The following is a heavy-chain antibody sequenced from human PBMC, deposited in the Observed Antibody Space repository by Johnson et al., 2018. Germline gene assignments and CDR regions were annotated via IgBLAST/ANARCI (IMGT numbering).Heavy chain of an antibody. V-gene: IGHV4-34*01. D-gene: IGHD2-2*01. CDR3: ARGGYCSSTSCYHPARDYYYYGMDV. CDR2: INHSGST. Sequence: QVQLQQLGAGLLKPSETLSLTCAVYGGSFSGYYWSWIRQPPGKGLAWIGEINHSGSTNYNPSLKSRVPIPVDTSKNQFSLKLSSVTAADTAVYYGARGGYCSSTSCYHPARDYYYYGMDVWGKGTTVTVS. CDR1: GGSFSGYY. J-gene: IGHJ6*04.